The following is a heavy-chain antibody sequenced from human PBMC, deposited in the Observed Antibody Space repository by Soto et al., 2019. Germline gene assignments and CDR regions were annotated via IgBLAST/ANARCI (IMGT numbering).Heavy chain of an antibody. CDR3: ARGAAIVATIYVY. V-gene: IGHV1-69*01. CDR1: GETFSRYA. Sequence: NVSCRASGETFSRYAISWVRQAPGQGLEWMGGIIAIFGTANDALDFQGRVTITADESTSTAYMELSSLRSEDPAVYYCARGAAIVATIYVYWGQGTLVTVSS. J-gene: IGHJ4*02. D-gene: IGHD5-12*01. CDR2: IIAIFGTA.